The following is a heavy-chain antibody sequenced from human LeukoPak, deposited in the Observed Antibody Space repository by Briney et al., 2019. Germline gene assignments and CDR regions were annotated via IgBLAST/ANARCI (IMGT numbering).Heavy chain of an antibody. D-gene: IGHD6-13*01. CDR1: GFTFDDYG. CDR2: INWNGGST. CDR3: ARSVGYSSSWYVGYFDY. J-gene: IGHJ4*02. V-gene: IGHV3-20*04. Sequence: PGGSLRLSCAASGFTFDDYGMSWVRQAPGKGLEWVSGINWNGGSTGYADSVKSRFTISRDNAKNSLYLQMNSLRAEDTALYYCARSVGYSSSWYVGYFDYWGQGTLVTVSS.